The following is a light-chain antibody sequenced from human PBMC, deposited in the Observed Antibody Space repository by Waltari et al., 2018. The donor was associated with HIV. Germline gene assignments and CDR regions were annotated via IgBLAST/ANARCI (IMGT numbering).Light chain of an antibody. V-gene: IGKV3-11*01. CDR1: QSVSTY. CDR2: GAS. Sequence: EIVLTQSPATLSLSPGERATLSCRASQSVSTYLAWYQQRPGQAPRLLIYGASNRATGIPVRFSGSGSGTDFTLTLSSLEPEDFAVYYCQQRSNWLSLSFGGGTKVEIK. CDR3: QQRSNWLSLS. J-gene: IGKJ4*01.